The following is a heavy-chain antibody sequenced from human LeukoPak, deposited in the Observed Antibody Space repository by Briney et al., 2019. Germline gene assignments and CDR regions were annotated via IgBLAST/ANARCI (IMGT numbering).Heavy chain of an antibody. CDR2: IKTDGSST. CDR3: VSDITATSV. Sequence: GGSVRLSCVGSGFTFSNSWMHWVRQAPGKGLMWVSAIKTDGSSTSYVDSVKGRFTISRDNAKNTLYLQMNSLRAEDTATYYCVSDITATSVWGQGTLVTVSS. D-gene: IGHD1-20*01. J-gene: IGHJ4*02. V-gene: IGHV3-74*01. CDR1: GFTFSNSW.